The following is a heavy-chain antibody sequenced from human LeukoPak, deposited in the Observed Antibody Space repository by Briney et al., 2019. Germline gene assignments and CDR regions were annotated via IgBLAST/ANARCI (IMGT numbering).Heavy chain of an antibody. J-gene: IGHJ4*02. CDR1: GGSISSYY. Sequence: PSETLSLTCTVSGGSISSYYWSWIRQPPGKGLEWIGEIYHSGSTNYNPSLKSRVTISVDKSKNQFSLKLSSVTAADTAVYYCAREIYSGYAVNFDYWGQGTLVTVSS. CDR2: IYHSGST. CDR3: AREIYSGYAVNFDY. D-gene: IGHD5-12*01. V-gene: IGHV4-59*12.